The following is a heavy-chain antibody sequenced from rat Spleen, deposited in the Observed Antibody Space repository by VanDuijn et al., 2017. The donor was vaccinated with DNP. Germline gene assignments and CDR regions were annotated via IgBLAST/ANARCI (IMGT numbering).Heavy chain of an antibody. Sequence: EVQLVESGGDLVQPGGSLKVSCVASGFTFINYWMTWIRQVPGKGLEWVATITSSGGNTYHPDSVKGRFTISRDNAKSTLYLQMNSLRSEDMATYYCARHGRRVFDYWGQGVMVTVSS. V-gene: IGHV5-31*01. CDR3: ARHGRRVFDY. D-gene: IGHD1-11*01. J-gene: IGHJ2*01. CDR1: GFTFINYW. CDR2: ITSSGGNT.